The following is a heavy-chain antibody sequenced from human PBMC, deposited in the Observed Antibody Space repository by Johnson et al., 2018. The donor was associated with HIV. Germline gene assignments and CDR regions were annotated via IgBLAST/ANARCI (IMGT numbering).Heavy chain of an antibody. D-gene: IGHD2-2*01. V-gene: IGHV3-NL1*01. CDR3: ATPRLGYCSSTSCSSPIDAFDI. CDR2: IYSGDNT. J-gene: IGHJ3*02. Sequence: MLLVESGGGVVQPGRSLRLSCAVSGFTFSTYGMHWVRHGPGKGLEWVAVIYSGDNTFHADSVKVRFIISRDNSKNTLYLQMNSLRAEDTAVYYCATPRLGYCSSTSCSSPIDAFDIWGQGTMVTVSS. CDR1: GFTFSTYG.